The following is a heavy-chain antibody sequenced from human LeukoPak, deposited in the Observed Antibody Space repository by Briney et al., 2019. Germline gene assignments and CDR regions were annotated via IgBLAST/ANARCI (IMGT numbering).Heavy chain of an antibody. V-gene: IGHV3-49*04. Sequence: GGSLRLSCTGSGFTFGDHAMSWVRQAPGKGLEWVGFIRSKAYRGTTEYAASVKGRFTISRDDSASIAYLQMNSLRTEDTAVYYCARGPIQLWIHNAMDVWGQGTTVTVSS. J-gene: IGHJ6*02. CDR3: ARGPIQLWIHNAMDV. CDR2: IRSKAYRGTT. CDR1: GFTFGDHA. D-gene: IGHD5-18*01.